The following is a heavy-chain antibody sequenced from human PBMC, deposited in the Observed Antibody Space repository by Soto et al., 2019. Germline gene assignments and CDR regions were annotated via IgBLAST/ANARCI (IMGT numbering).Heavy chain of an antibody. V-gene: IGHV4-34*01. J-gene: IGHJ4*02. D-gene: IGHD3-22*01. CDR1: GGSFCGYY. CDR2: INHSGST. CDR3: ARGVHYYDSSGHHYFDY. Sequence: SETLSLTCAVYGGSFCGYYRSWIRQPPGKGLEWIGEINHSGSTNYNPSLKSRVTISVDTSKNQFSLKLSSVTAADTAVYYCARGVHYYDSSGHHYFDYWGQGTLVTVSS.